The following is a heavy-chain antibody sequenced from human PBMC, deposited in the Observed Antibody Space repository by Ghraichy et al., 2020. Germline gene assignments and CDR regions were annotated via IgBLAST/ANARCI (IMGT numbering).Heavy chain of an antibody. CDR2: INHSGST. CDR3: ARGLRVTMVRGVPDLYYFDY. J-gene: IGHJ4*02. D-gene: IGHD3-10*01. V-gene: IGHV4-34*01. CDR1: GGSFSGYY. Sequence: SQTLSLTCAVYGGSFSGYYWSWIRQPPGKGLEWIGEINHSGSTNYNPSLKSRVTISVDTSKNQFSLKLSSVTAADTAVYYCARGLRVTMVRGVPDLYYFDYWGQGTLVTVSS.